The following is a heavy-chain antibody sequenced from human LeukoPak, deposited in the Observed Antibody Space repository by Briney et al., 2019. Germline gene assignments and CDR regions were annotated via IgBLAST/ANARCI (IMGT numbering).Heavy chain of an antibody. V-gene: IGHV4-39*01. CDR3: TTLYTPNGVQNWYFDL. Sequence: SETLSLTCTVSGGSISSRSYYWGWLRQPPGKGLEWIGSIYYSGKTYYNPSLKSRATISVDTSKNHFSLALTSVTAADTAVYYCTTLYTPNGVQNWYFDLWGRGTLVTVSS. J-gene: IGHJ2*01. CDR2: IYYSGKT. CDR1: GGSISSRSYY. D-gene: IGHD2-8*01.